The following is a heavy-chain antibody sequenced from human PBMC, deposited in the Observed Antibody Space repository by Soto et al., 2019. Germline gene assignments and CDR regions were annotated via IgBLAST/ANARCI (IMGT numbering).Heavy chain of an antibody. J-gene: IGHJ4*02. V-gene: IGHV3-7*05. CDR2: INQEGSEE. D-gene: IGHD3-10*01. CDR3: AKAPRGSGRDYYFDD. CDR1: GFTFTTYW. Sequence: EVQLVESGGGLVQSGGSLRLSCAASGFTFTTYWMSWVRQAPGKGLEWVANINQEGSEEYYVDSVKGRFTISRDNAKNSLYLQMSSLRDDDTAVYYCAKAPRGSGRDYYFDDWGQGTLITVSS.